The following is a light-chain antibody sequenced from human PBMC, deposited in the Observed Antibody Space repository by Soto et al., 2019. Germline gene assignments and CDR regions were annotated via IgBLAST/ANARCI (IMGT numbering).Light chain of an antibody. J-gene: IGKJ5*01. CDR3: QQRSDSIT. V-gene: IGKV3D-20*02. CDR1: QSVSVN. Sequence: TQSPSTLSVSPGERATLSCRASQSVSVNLAWYQQKPGQAPRLLIYGASSRATGIPDRFSGSGSGTDFTLTISRLEPEDFAVYYCQQRSDSITFGQGTRLEIK. CDR2: GAS.